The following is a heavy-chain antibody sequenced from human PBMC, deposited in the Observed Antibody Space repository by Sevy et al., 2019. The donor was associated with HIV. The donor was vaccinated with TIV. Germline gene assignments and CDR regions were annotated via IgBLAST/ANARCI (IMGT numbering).Heavy chain of an antibody. CDR1: GYTFTSYD. Sequence: ASVKVSCKASGYTFTSYDINWVRQATGQGLEWMGWMNPNSGNKGYAQKYQGRVTMTRNTSISTAYMKLSSLRSEDTAVYYCATGFRGGYSYGYYFGYWGQGTLVTVSS. D-gene: IGHD5-18*01. CDR3: ATGFRGGYSYGYYFGY. J-gene: IGHJ4*02. V-gene: IGHV1-8*01. CDR2: MNPNSGNK.